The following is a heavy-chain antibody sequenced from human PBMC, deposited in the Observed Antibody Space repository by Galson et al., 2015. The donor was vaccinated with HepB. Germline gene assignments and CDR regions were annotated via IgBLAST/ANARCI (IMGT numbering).Heavy chain of an antibody. D-gene: IGHD2-2*02. CDR2: IIPIFGTA. CDR1: GGTFSSYA. Sequence: SVKVSCKASGGTFSSYAISWVRQAPGQGLEWMGGIIPIFGTANYAQKFQGRVTITVDESTSTAYMELSSLRSEDTAVYYCARDRLGYCSSTSCSTRCMDVWGQGTTVTVSS. CDR3: ARDRLGYCSSTSCSTRCMDV. J-gene: IGHJ6*02. V-gene: IGHV1-69*13.